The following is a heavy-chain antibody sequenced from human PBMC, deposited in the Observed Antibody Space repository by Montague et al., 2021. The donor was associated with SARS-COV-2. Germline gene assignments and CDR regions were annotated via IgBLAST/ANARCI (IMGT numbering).Heavy chain of an antibody. CDR3: ARHALGYFDWLNEGYFDY. CDR1: GGSISSYY. D-gene: IGHD3-9*01. CDR2: IYYSGST. J-gene: IGHJ4*02. Sequence: SETLSLTCTVSGGSISSYYWSWIRQPPGKGLEWIGYIYYSGSTNYNPSLKSRVTISIDTSKNQFSLKLSSVTAADTAVYYCARHALGYFDWLNEGYFDYGGQGTLVTVSS. V-gene: IGHV4-59*08.